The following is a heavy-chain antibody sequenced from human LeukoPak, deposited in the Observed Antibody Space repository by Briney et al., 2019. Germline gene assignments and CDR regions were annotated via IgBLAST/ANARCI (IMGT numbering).Heavy chain of an antibody. CDR1: GGSISSSSYY. J-gene: IGHJ6*03. V-gene: IGHV4-39*01. CDR3: ARQGLVVPAAYGNYYYMDV. Sequence: SETLSLTCIVSGGSISSSSYYWGWIRQPPGKGLEWIGSIYYSGSTYYNPSLKSRVTISVDTSKNQFSLKLSSVTAADTAVYYCARQGLVVPAAYGNYYYMDVWGKGTTVTVSS. CDR2: IYYSGST. D-gene: IGHD2-2*01.